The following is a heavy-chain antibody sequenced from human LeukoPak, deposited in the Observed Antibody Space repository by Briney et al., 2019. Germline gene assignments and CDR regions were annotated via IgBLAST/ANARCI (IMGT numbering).Heavy chain of an antibody. D-gene: IGHD5-24*01. Sequence: SETLSLTCAVSGGSISSGGYSWSWIRQPPGTGLEWIGYIYHSGSTYYNPSLKSRVTISVDRSKNQFSLKLSSVTAADTAVYYCARGDGYNYPNDYWGQGTLVTVSS. V-gene: IGHV4-30-2*01. CDR3: ARGDGYNYPNDY. J-gene: IGHJ4*02. CDR1: GGSISSGGYS. CDR2: IYHSGST.